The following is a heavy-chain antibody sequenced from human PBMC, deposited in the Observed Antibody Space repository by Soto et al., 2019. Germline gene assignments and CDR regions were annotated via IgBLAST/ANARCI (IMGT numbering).Heavy chain of an antibody. Sequence: PSETLSLPCSVSGDAINRGDCYWTWLRPAPGKGLQWVGHVYFCGSTNYNPSLKRRVTIALDTSKNQFSLKLRSVTAGDTAVYYCARVPVDTYMIYWSDPWGQGTRVTVS. CDR3: ARVPVDTYMIYWSDP. D-gene: IGHD5-18*01. V-gene: IGHV4-61*08. CDR1: GDAINRGDCY. J-gene: IGHJ5*02. CDR2: VYFCGST.